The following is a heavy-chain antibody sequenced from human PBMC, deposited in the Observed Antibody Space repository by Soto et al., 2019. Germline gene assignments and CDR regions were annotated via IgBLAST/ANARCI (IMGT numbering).Heavy chain of an antibody. Sequence: QVQLVQSGAEVKKPGSSVKVSCKASGGTFSSYAISWVRQAPGQGLEWMGGIIPIFGTANYAQKFQGRVTITADESTSTAYMGLSSLRSEDTAVYYCARDAADFWSGYHDYYYYYGMDVWGQGTTVTVSS. J-gene: IGHJ6*02. D-gene: IGHD3-3*01. V-gene: IGHV1-69*01. CDR2: IIPIFGTA. CDR3: ARDAADFWSGYHDYYYYYGMDV. CDR1: GGTFSSYA.